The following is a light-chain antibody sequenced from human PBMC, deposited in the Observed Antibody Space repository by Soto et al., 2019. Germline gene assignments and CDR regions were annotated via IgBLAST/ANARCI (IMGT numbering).Light chain of an antibody. V-gene: IGKV3-20*01. Sequence: NVLTQSPGTLSLSPGERATLSCRASQSLSGNYLAWYQQKPGQAPRLLIYGASSRATGIPDRFSGSGSGTDFTLTISRVEPEDFAVYYCQQYGSLPITFGQGTRLEI. CDR1: QSLSGNY. J-gene: IGKJ5*01. CDR3: QQYGSLPIT. CDR2: GAS.